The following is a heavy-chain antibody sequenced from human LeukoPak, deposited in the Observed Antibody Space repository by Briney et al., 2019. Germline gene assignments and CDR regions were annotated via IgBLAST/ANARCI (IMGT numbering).Heavy chain of an antibody. J-gene: IGHJ4*02. CDR1: GGSISSYY. CDR3: ARVLPYSSGWHFDY. CDR2: IYYSGST. D-gene: IGHD6-19*01. V-gene: IGHV4-59*01. Sequence: SETLSLTCTVSGGSISSYYWGWIRQPPGKGLEWIGYIYYSGSTNYNPSLKSRVTISVDTSKNQFSLKLSSVTAADTAVYYCARVLPYSSGWHFDYWGQGTLVTVSS.